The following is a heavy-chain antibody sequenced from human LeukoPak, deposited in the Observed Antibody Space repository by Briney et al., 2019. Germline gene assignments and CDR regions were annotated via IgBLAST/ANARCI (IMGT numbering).Heavy chain of an antibody. CDR2: ISYDGSNK. J-gene: IGHJ4*02. Sequence: SGGSLRLSCAASGFTFSSYGMLWVRQAPGKGLEWVAVISYDGSNKYYADSVKGRFTISRDNSKNTLYLQMNSLRAEDTAVYYCATDEDSSGWPYYFDYWGQGTLVTVSS. CDR1: GFTFSSYG. V-gene: IGHV3-30*03. D-gene: IGHD6-19*01. CDR3: ATDEDSSGWPYYFDY.